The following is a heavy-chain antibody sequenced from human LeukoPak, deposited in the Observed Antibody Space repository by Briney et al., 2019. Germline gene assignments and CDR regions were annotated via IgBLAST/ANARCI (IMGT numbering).Heavy chain of an antibody. CDR2: IIPIFGTA. CDR3: ASSVTALGLFDC. D-gene: IGHD1-14*01. J-gene: IGHJ4*02. V-gene: IGHV1-69*05. CDR1: GGTFSSYA. Sequence: GSSVKVSCKASGGTFSSYAISWVRQAPGQGLEWMGGIIPIFGTANYAQKFQGRVTITTDESTSTAYMELSSLRSEDTAVYYCASSVTALGLFDCWGQGTLVTVSS.